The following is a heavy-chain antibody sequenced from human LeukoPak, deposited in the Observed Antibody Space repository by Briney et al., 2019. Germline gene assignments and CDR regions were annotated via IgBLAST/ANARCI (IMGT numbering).Heavy chain of an antibody. CDR3: ARQMTTLPTGRTFDT. J-gene: IGHJ3*02. V-gene: IGHV4-59*01. D-gene: IGHD4-17*01. Sequence: SETLSLTCSVSGDSFSGYYWNWIRQPPGKGLEWIGYVYYSGGTSYNPSLRSRVTISVDSPKSQFSLKLTSVTAADTAIYYCARQMTTLPTGRTFDTWGQGTMVTVSS. CDR1: GDSFSGYY. CDR2: VYYSGGT.